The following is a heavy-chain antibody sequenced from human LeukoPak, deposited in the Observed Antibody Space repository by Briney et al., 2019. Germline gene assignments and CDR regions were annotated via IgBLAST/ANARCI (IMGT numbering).Heavy chain of an antibody. D-gene: IGHD3-10*01. V-gene: IGHV3-21*01. Sequence: GGSLRLSCAASGFTFSSYSMNWVRQAPGKGLEWVSSISSSSSYIYYADSVKGRFTISRDNAKNSLYLQMNSLRAEDTAVYYCARDLNYYGSGSYSFDPWGKGTTVTVSS. CDR1: GFTFSSYS. CDR3: ARDLNYYGSGSYSFDP. J-gene: IGHJ6*04. CDR2: ISSSSSYI.